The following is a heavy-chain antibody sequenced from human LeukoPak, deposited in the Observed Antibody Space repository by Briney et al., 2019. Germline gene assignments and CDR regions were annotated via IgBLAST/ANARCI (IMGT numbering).Heavy chain of an antibody. CDR3: ARGLGREIYGYVFWWFDP. Sequence: PSETLSLTCAVHDGSFSDYYWCWIRQPPGKGLEWIGEISHSGSTNYNPSLKSRVTISVDTSKNQFSLRLSSVTAADTAVYYCARGLGREIYGYVFWWFDPWGQGTLVTVSS. CDR2: ISHSGST. D-gene: IGHD3-16*01. J-gene: IGHJ5*02. CDR1: DGSFSDYY. V-gene: IGHV4-34*01.